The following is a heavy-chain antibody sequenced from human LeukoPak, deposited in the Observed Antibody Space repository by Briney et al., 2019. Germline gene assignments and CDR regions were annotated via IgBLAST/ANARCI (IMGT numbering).Heavy chain of an antibody. V-gene: IGHV1-3*01. D-gene: IGHD2-2*01. CDR3: ARDICPSTSCYARYFDY. J-gene: IGHJ4*02. CDR1: GYTFTSYA. Sequence: ASVKVSCKASGYTFTSYAMHWVRQAPGQRLEWMGWINAGNGNAKYSQKFQGRVTITRDTSASTAYMELSSLRSEDTAVYYCARDICPSTSCYARYFDYWGQGTLVTVSS. CDR2: INAGNGNA.